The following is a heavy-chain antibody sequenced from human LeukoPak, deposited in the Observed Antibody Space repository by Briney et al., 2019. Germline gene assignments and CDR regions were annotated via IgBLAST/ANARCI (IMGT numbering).Heavy chain of an antibody. V-gene: IGHV3-23*01. D-gene: IGHD6-13*01. CDR3: AKDRYSSSPSYFDY. CDR2: IGGTGDST. J-gene: IGHJ4*02. CDR1: GFTFSRSA. Sequence: QTGGSLRLSCAAAGFTFSRSAMSWVRQAPGKGLEWVSGIGGTGDSTYYADSVKGRFIISRDNSKNTLYLQMNSLRAEDTAVYYCAKDRYSSSPSYFDYWGQGTLVAVSS.